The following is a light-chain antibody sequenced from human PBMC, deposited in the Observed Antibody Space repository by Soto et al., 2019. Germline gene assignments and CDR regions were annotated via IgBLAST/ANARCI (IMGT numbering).Light chain of an antibody. V-gene: IGKV1-33*01. J-gene: IGKJ3*01. CDR1: QDISKS. CDR2: DAS. CDR3: HHYDNFPRDT. Sequence: IQVTQSPSSLSASVGDRISITCQASQDISKSLSWYQQKPGKVPNLLIYDASNLETGVPPRFSGSGSGIHFTFTISSLQPEDIATYFCHHYDNFPRDTFGPGTRVEIK.